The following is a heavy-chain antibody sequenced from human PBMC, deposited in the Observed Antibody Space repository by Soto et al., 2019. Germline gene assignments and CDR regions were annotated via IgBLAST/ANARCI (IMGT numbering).Heavy chain of an antibody. CDR1: GFTFSSYG. CDR2: IWYDGSNK. D-gene: IGHD1-1*01. V-gene: IGHV3-33*01. CDR3: AREFYLERRYYYYGMDV. Sequence: GGSLRLSCAASGFTFSSYGMHWVRQAPGKGLEWVAVIWYDGSNKYYADSVKGRFTISRDNSKNTLYLQMNSLRAEDTAVYYCAREFYLERRYYYYGMDVWGQGTTVTVSS. J-gene: IGHJ6*02.